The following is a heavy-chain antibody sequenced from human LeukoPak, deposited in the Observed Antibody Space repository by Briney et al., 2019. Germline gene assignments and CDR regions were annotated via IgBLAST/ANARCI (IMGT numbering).Heavy chain of an antibody. J-gene: IGHJ5*02. CDR3: ARVYYASWSGQPLSQHWLDP. V-gene: IGHV3-11*04. Sequence: PGGSLRLSCTASGFTFRDYYVTWIRQAPGKGLEWVSYIRSTGSSTAYADSVKGRFAISRDNAKNSLYLQMNGLRVKDTAVYYCARVYYASWSGQPLSQHWLDPWGQGTLVTVSS. CDR2: IRSTGSST. D-gene: IGHD3-3*01. CDR1: GFTFRDYY.